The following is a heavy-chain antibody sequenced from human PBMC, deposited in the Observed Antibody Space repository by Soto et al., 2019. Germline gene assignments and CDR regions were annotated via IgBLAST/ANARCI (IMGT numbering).Heavy chain of an antibody. J-gene: IGHJ4*02. V-gene: IGHV3-21*01. CDR1: GFTFSSYS. D-gene: IGHD3-3*01. Sequence: NPGGSLRLSCAASGFTFSSYSMNWVRQAPGRGLEWVSSISSSSSYIYYADSVKGRFTISRDNAKNSLYLQMNSLRAEDTAVYYCARYGERADYDFWSGYLQYYFDYWGQGTLVTVYS. CDR2: ISSSSSYI. CDR3: ARYGERADYDFWSGYLQYYFDY.